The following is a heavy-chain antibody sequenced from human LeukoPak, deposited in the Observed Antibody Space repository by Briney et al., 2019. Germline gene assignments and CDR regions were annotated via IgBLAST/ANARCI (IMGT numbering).Heavy chain of an antibody. Sequence: ASVKVSCKPSEYTFTRYDINWVRQATGQGREWMGWMNPNSGNTGYAQKLHGRVTMTRVTSISTAYMQLNNLTSEDTAVYYCARGSWGEIAGRKSFEFWGQGSLVTVSS. CDR2: MNPNSGNT. CDR3: ARGSWGEIAGRKSFEF. V-gene: IGHV1-8*01. J-gene: IGHJ4*02. CDR1: EYTFTRYD. D-gene: IGHD6-6*01.